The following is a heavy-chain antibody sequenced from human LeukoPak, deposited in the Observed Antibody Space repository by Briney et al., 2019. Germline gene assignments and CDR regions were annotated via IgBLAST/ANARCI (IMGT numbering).Heavy chain of an antibody. CDR3: AKDLWFAEDDAFDI. J-gene: IGHJ3*02. V-gene: IGHV3-48*04. Sequence: GGSLRLSCAASGFTFSSYNMNWVRQAPGKGLEWVSYISSSSSTIYYADSVKGRFTISRDNAKNTLYLQMNSLRAEDTAVYYCAKDLWFAEDDAFDIWGQGTMVTISS. CDR1: GFTFSSYN. CDR2: ISSSSSTI. D-gene: IGHD3-10*01.